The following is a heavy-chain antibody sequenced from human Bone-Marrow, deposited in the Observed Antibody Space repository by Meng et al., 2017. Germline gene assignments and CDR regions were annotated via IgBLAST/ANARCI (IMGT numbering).Heavy chain of an antibody. V-gene: IGHV1-2*06. CDR2: INPKSGDT. CDR3: ARDEDISAAGYLFGDY. J-gene: IGHJ4*01. CDR1: GYNFPDYY. Sequence: ASVKVSCKPSGYNFPDYYIHWVRRAPGQGLEWMGRINPKSGDTHYAQKFQARVTMTGDTSISTAYMELSGLTSDDTAVYYCARDEDISAAGYLFGDYWGHGTLVTVSS. D-gene: IGHD6-13*01.